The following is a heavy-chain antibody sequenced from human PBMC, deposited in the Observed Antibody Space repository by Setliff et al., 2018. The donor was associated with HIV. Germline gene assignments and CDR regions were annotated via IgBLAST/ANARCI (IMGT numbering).Heavy chain of an antibody. CDR1: GYSFTNYW. D-gene: IGHD2-2*01. CDR2: IYPADSDT. V-gene: IGHV5-51*01. Sequence: GESLKISCQGSGYSFTNYWIGWVRQVPGKGLEWMGIIYPADSDTRYSPSFQGQATISADKSISTAYLQWSSLRASDTAVYYCSRASDPSHRMPPTNYYYYMDVWGKGTKVTVSS. J-gene: IGHJ6*03. CDR3: SRASDPSHRMPPTNYYYYMDV.